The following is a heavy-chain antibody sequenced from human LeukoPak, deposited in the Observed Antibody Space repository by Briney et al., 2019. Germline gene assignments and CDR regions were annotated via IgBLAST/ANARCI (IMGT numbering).Heavy chain of an antibody. CDR2: ISYDGSNK. CDR3: ARELIVVVPAAPRAYFDY. D-gene: IGHD2-2*01. CDR1: GFRFSDYW. V-gene: IGHV3-30-3*01. Sequence: GGSLRLSCVVSGFRFSDYWMTWVRQAPGKGLEWVAVISYDGSNKYYADSVKGRFTISRDNSKNTLYLQMNSLRAEDTAVYYCARELIVVVPAAPRAYFDYWGQGTLVTVSS. J-gene: IGHJ4*02.